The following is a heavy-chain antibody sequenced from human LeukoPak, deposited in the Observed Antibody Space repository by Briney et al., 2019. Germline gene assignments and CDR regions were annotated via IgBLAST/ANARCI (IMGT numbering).Heavy chain of an antibody. CDR1: GGFISRGTW. V-gene: IGHV4-4*02. CDR3: TGYNIPYTFEF. D-gene: IGHD1-14*01. CDR2: IIHSGNT. Sequence: PSETLSLTCAVSGGFISRGTWWTWVRQSPGKGLQWIGDIIHSGNTNYNPSLRSRLTISLDKSRNQFSLKLSSVTAADTAVYYCTGYNIPYTFEFWGQGTLVTVSS. J-gene: IGHJ4*02.